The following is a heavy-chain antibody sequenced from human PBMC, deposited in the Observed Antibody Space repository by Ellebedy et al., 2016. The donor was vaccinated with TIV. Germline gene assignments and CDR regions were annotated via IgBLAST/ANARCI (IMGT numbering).Heavy chain of an antibody. J-gene: IGHJ4*02. CDR1: GFTFSSYA. D-gene: IGHD3-3*01. Sequence: GESLKISCAASGFTFSSYAMTWVRQAPGKGLEWVSTISGSGGSTYYADSVKGRFTISRDNSKNTLHLQMNSLRAEDTAVYYCAKQYYDFWSGYPDYWGQGTLVTVSS. CDR3: AKQYYDFWSGYPDY. CDR2: ISGSGGST. V-gene: IGHV3-23*01.